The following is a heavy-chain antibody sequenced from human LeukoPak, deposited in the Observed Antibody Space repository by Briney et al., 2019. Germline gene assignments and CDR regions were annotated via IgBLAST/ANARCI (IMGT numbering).Heavy chain of an antibody. Sequence: SGPALVKPTQTLTLTCTFSGFSLSTSGMCVSWIRQPPGKALEWLALIDWDDDKYYSTSLKTRLTISKDTSKNQVVLTMTNMDPVDTATYYCARISDSSSWYYFDYWGQGTLVTVSS. J-gene: IGHJ4*02. V-gene: IGHV2-70*01. CDR3: ARISDSSSWYYFDY. CDR2: IDWDDDK. D-gene: IGHD6-13*01. CDR1: GFSLSTSGMC.